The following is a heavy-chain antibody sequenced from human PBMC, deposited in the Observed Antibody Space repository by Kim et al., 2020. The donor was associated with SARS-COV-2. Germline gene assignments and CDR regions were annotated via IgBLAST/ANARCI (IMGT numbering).Heavy chain of an antibody. J-gene: IGHJ4*02. Sequence: QKFQGRVTMTRNTSISTAYMELSSLRSEDTAVYYCARVKISSSWEKTDYWGQGTLVTVSS. V-gene: IGHV1-8*01. CDR3: ARVKISSSWEKTDY. D-gene: IGHD6-13*01.